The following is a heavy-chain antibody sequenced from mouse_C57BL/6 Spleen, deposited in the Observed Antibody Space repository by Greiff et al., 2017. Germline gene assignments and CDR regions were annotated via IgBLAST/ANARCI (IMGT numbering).Heavy chain of an antibody. D-gene: IGHD1-1*01. CDR1: GYTFTSYW. Sequence: QVQLQHGTELVKPGASVKLSCKASGYTFTSYWMHWVKQRPGQGLEWIGNINPSNGGTNYNEKFKSKATLTVDKSSSTAYMQLSSLTSEDSAVYYCARYTTVVAEAMDYWGQGTSVTVSS. V-gene: IGHV1-53*01. CDR2: INPSNGGT. CDR3: ARYTTVVAEAMDY. J-gene: IGHJ4*01.